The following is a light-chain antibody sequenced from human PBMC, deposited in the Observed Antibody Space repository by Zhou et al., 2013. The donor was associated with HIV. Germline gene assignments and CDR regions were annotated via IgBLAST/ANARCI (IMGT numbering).Light chain of an antibody. CDR3: QHYGSSPPVT. Sequence: EIVLTQSPGTLSLSPGERATLSCRASQSVSSGYLAWYQQKPGQAPRLLIFGASSRAAGIPVRFSGSGTGTDFTLTISRVEPEDFAVYYCQHYGSSPPVTFGGGTKVEIK. J-gene: IGKJ4*01. CDR2: GAS. V-gene: IGKV3-20*01. CDR1: QSVSSGY.